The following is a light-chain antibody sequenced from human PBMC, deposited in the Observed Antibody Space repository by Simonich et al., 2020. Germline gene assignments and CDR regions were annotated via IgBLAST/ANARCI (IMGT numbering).Light chain of an antibody. CDR2: DAT. CDR3: QQYGSSPQT. CDR1: QSVSSSY. J-gene: IGKJ1*01. Sequence: EIVLTQSPGTLSLSPGERATLSCRASQSVSSSYLAWYQQKPGLAPRLLIYDATRRATGSPDRFSGSGSGTDFTLTISRLEPKDFAVYYCQQYGSSPQTFGQGTKVEIK. V-gene: IGKV3D-20*01.